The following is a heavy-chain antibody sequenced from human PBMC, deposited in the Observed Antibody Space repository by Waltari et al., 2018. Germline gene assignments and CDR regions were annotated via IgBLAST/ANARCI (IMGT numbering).Heavy chain of an antibody. Sequence: QVQLQESGPGLVKPSETLSLTCAVSGYSISSGYYWGWIRQPPGKGLEWIGSIYHSGSTDYTPSLKRRVTISVDTSKTQCSLKLSSVTAADTAVYYCARIVVVAAHYYHYGMDVWGQGTTV. D-gene: IGHD2-15*01. CDR1: GYSISSGYY. CDR2: IYHSGST. CDR3: ARIVVVAAHYYHYGMDV. J-gene: IGHJ6*02. V-gene: IGHV4-38-2*01.